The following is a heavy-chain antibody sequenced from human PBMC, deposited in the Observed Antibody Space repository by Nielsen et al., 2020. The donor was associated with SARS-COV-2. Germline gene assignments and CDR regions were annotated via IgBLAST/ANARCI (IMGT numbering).Heavy chain of an antibody. J-gene: IGHJ6*02. D-gene: IGHD3-9*01. CDR3: ARDGRYYDILTGYYPRFPLTSSHYYYYGMDV. CDR2: VWHDGSNK. CDR1: GFTFSTYG. Sequence: GESLKISCAASGFTFSTYGIHWVRQAPGKGLEWVAVVWHDGSNKYYADSVKGRFTISRDNSKNTLYLQMNSLRAEDTAVYYCARDGRYYDILTGYYPRFPLTSSHYYYYGMDVWGQGTTVTVSS. V-gene: IGHV3-33*01.